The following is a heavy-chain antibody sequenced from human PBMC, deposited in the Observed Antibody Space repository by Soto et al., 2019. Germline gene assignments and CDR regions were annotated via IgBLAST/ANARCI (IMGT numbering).Heavy chain of an antibody. CDR1: GGTFNSFA. Sequence: QVQLVQSGAEVKKPGSSVKVSCNTSGGTFNSFAISWVRQALGQGLEWMGGVIPNFETTYYAQKFQGRLPNAAAQPTATASMERASLPPGATAVYYCARDQGLYVHTGMVIDYYGMDVWGQGPTVPVSS. CDR3: ARDQGLYVHTGMVIDYYGMDV. D-gene: IGHD5-18*01. J-gene: IGHJ6*02. CDR2: VIPNFETT. V-gene: IGHV1-69*01.